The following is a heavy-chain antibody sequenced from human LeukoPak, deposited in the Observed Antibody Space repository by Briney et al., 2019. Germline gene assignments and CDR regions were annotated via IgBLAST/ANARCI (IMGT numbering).Heavy chain of an antibody. Sequence: SETPSLTCAVYGASFSGYYWRWIRQPPGKGLEWIGEINHSGSTNYNPSLKSRVTISVDTSKNQFSLKLSSVTAPDTAVYYCARVGSSGLYYFDSWGQGTLVTVSS. CDR3: ARVGSSGLYYFDS. V-gene: IGHV4-34*01. J-gene: IGHJ4*02. CDR1: GASFSGYY. CDR2: INHSGST. D-gene: IGHD6-19*01.